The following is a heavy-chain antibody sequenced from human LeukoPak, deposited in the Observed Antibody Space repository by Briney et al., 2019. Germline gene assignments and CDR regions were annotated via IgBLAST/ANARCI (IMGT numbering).Heavy chain of an antibody. CDR2: IYYSGST. V-gene: IGHV4-59*01. Sequence: SETLSLTCTVSGGSISNYYWSWIRQPPGEGLEWIGHIYYSGSTNYNPSLKSRVTISVDTSKNQFSLKVNSVTAADTAVYYCARDTTTDYYYSYGLDVWGQGTTVTVSS. CDR3: ARDTTTDYYYSYGLDV. J-gene: IGHJ6*02. CDR1: GGSISNYY. D-gene: IGHD5-12*01.